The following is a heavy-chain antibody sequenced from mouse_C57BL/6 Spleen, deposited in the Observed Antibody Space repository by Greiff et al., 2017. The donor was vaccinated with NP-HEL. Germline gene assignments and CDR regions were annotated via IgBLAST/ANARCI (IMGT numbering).Heavy chain of an antibody. V-gene: IGHV1-82*01. CDR2: IYPGDGDT. CDR3: AGSYRYWYFDV. D-gene: IGHD1-1*02. Sequence: QVQLQQSGPELVKPGASVKISCKASGYAFSSSWMNWVKQMPGKGLEWIGRIYPGDGDTNYNGKFKGKATLTADKSSSTAYMQLSSLTSEDSAVYFCAGSYRYWYFDVWGTGTTVTVSS. J-gene: IGHJ1*03. CDR1: GYAFSSSW.